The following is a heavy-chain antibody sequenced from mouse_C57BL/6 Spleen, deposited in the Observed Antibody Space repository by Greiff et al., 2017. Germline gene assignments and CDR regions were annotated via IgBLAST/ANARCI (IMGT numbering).Heavy chain of an antibody. J-gene: IGHJ2*01. V-gene: IGHV1-64*01. D-gene: IGHD1-1*01. CDR2: IHPNSGST. CDR1: GYTFTSYW. Sequence: QVQLKQPGAELVKPGASVKLSCKASGYTFTSYWLHWVQQRPGQGLEWIGMIHPNSGSTNYNEKFKSKATLTVDKSSSTAYMQLSSLTSEDSAVYYCATSTVVVFDYWGQGTTLTGSS. CDR3: ATSTVVVFDY.